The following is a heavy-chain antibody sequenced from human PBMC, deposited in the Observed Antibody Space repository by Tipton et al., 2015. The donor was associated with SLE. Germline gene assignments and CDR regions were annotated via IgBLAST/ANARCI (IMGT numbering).Heavy chain of an antibody. D-gene: IGHD3-10*01. CDR2: VYATGTT. V-gene: IGHV4-4*07. CDR1: DASISNYY. J-gene: IGHJ6*03. Sequence: TLSLTCTVSDASISNYYWTWIRQPAGKGLEWIGRVYATGTTNYNPSLQSRVTMSIDTSKNQFSLNLMSVTAADTAVYYCARDREGDYMDVWGKGTTVTVSS. CDR3: ARDREGDYMDV.